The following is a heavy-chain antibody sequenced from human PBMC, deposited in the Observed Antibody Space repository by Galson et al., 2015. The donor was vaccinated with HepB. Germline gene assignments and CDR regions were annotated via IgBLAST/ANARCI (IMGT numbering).Heavy chain of an antibody. CDR1: GYTFSAHY. CDR3: AVTDFEELFPGY. CDR2: INPNSGGA. Sequence: SVKVSCKASGYTFSAHYIHWVRQAPGQGLEWMGWINPNSGGAKYAQNFQGRVTMTRDKSISTVFMEVNSLTSDDTAVYYCAVTDFEELFPGYWGQGTLVIVSS. D-gene: IGHD3-10*01. V-gene: IGHV1-2*02. J-gene: IGHJ4*02.